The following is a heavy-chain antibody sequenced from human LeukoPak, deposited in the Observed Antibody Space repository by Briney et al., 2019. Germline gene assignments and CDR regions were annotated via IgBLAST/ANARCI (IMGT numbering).Heavy chain of an antibody. CDR3: ARGGYYHTSCLNV. CDR1: GYTFTGYF. V-gene: IGHV1-2*02. D-gene: IGHD3-22*01. CDR2: LNPNSGGT. J-gene: IGHJ6*02. Sequence: ASVKVPCKASGYTFTGYFLHWVRQAPGQGLEWMGCLNPNSGGTNYAQKFQGRVTMTRDTSISTAYMDLSRLRSDDTAVYYCARGGYYHTSCLNVWGQGTTVTV.